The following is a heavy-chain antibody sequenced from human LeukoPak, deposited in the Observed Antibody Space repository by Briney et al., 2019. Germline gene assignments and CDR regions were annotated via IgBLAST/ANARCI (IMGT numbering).Heavy chain of an antibody. J-gene: IGHJ4*02. CDR3: AKDVGGSGYSYFDY. Sequence: GGSLRLSCAASGFTFSSYGMHWVRQAPGKGLEWVAVISYDGSNKYYADSVKGRFTISRDNSKNTLYLQMNSLRAEDTAVYYCAKDVGGSGYSYFDYWGQGTLVTVSS. CDR2: ISYDGSNK. CDR1: GFTFSSYG. V-gene: IGHV3-30*18. D-gene: IGHD3-22*01.